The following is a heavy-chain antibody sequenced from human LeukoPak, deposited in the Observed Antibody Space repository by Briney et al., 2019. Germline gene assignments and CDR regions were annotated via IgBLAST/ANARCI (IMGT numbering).Heavy chain of an antibody. D-gene: IGHD1-26*01. V-gene: IGHV4-59*01. CDR3: ARDRRRDLLHAFDI. CDR1: GGTISRDY. Sequence: SETLSLTCTVSGGTISRDYWSWIRQPPGKGLEWIAYIDYSWSTNYNPSLKSRLTISLDASKNQFSLTLSSVNAADTAVYYCARDRRRDLLHAFDIWGQGTMVTVSS. CDR2: IDYSWST. J-gene: IGHJ3*02.